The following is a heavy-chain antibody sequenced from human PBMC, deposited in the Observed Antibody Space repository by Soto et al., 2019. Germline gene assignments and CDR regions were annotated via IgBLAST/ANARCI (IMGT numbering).Heavy chain of an antibody. CDR1: GYTFTNYY. V-gene: IGHV1-46*01. CDR2: INPSGGTT. D-gene: IGHD3-10*01. CDR3: AREWSGESLRKWAFDY. Sequence: ASVKVSCKTSGYTFTNYYIHWVRQAPGQGLEWMGIINPSGGTTSYAQKFQDRVTMTKDTSTSTLYMELSSLASEDTAVYYCAREWSGESLRKWAFDYWGQGTLVTVSS. J-gene: IGHJ4*02.